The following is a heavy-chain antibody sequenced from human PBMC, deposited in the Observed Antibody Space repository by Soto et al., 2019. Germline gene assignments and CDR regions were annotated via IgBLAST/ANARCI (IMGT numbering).Heavy chain of an antibody. CDR3: ARDAPDDSSSTAYYYYGMDV. D-gene: IGHD6-6*01. Sequence: GGSLRLSCAASGFTFSDYYMSWIRQAPGKGLEWVSYISSSSVYTNYADSVRGRFTISRDNAKNSLYLQMNSLRAEDTGVYYCARDAPDDSSSTAYYYYGMDVWGRGTTVTVSS. J-gene: IGHJ6*02. V-gene: IGHV3-11*06. CDR1: GFTFSDYY. CDR2: ISSSSVYT.